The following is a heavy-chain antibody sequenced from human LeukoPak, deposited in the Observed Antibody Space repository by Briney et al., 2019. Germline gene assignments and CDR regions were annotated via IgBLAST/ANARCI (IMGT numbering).Heavy chain of an antibody. V-gene: IGHV3-48*03. D-gene: IGHD5-18*01. CDR2: LSSSGSTI. CDR1: GFTFCSFE. CDR3: ARGFWGSSYNWFDP. Sequence: GVSLSLSCAASGFTFCSFERNWLRHAQGRGRVWVSYLSSSGSTIYYADSVKGRFTISRDNAKNSLYLQMNSRRAEDTAGYYCARGFWGSSYNWFDPWGEGALVTVSS. J-gene: IGHJ5*02.